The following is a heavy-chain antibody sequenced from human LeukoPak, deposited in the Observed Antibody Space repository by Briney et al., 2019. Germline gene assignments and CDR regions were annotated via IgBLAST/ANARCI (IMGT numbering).Heavy chain of an antibody. Sequence: GGSLRLSCAASGFTLSDYYMSWIRQAPGKGLEWVSYISSSGSTIYYADSVKGRFTISRDNSKNTLYLQMNSLRAEDTAVYYCAKSEKKYAWFDPWGQGTLVTVSS. CDR2: ISSSGSTI. J-gene: IGHJ5*02. CDR1: GFTLSDYY. V-gene: IGHV3-11*04. D-gene: IGHD2-8*01. CDR3: AKSEKKYAWFDP.